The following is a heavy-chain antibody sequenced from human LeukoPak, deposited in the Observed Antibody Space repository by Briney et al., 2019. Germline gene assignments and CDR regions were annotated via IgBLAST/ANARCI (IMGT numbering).Heavy chain of an antibody. D-gene: IGHD3-22*01. V-gene: IGHV3-7*04. CDR1: GFTFSSYW. Sequence: GGSLRLSCAASGFTFSSYWMSWVRQAPGKGLEWMANIKQDGSEKYYVDSVKGRFTISRDNAKNSLYLQMNSLRAEDTAVYYCARDQNYYDSSGYYYRQYYFDYWGQGTLVTVSS. CDR3: ARDQNYYDSSGYYYRQYYFDY. CDR2: IKQDGSEK. J-gene: IGHJ4*02.